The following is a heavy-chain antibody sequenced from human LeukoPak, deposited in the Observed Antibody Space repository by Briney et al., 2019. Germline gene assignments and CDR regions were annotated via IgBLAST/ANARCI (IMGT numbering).Heavy chain of an antibody. CDR1: GFTFSSYE. CDR3: ARVISSSLYYYYGMDV. D-gene: IGHD6-13*01. J-gene: IGHJ6*04. V-gene: IGHV3-48*03. CDR2: ISSSGSTI. Sequence: GGSLRLSCAASGFTFSSYEMNWVRQAPGKGLEWVSYISSSGSTIYYADSVKGRFTISRDNAKNSLYLQMNSLRAEDTAVYYCARVISSSLYYYYGMDVWGKGTTVTVSS.